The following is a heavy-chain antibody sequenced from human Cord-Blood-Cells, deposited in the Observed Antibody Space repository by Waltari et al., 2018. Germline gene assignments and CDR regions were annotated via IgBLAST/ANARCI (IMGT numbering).Heavy chain of an antibody. V-gene: IGHV4-59*01. CDR2: IYYSGST. J-gene: IGHJ4*02. Sequence: QVQLQESGPGLVKPSETLSLTCTVPGGSIRSYYCSWIRQPPGKGLEWIGYIYYSGSTNYNPSLKSRVTISVDTSKNQFSLKLSSVTAADTAVYYCARYRTGTFDYWGQGTLVTVSS. CDR1: GGSIRSYY. D-gene: IGHD1-1*01. CDR3: ARYRTGTFDY.